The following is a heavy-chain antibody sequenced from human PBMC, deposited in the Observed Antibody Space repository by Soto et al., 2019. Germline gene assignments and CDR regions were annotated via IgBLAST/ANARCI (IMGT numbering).Heavy chain of an antibody. J-gene: IGHJ4*02. CDR1: GFTFSSYA. Sequence: EVQLLDSGGGLVQPGGSLRLSCAASGFTFSSYAMNWVRQAPGKGLEWVSVISGSGDSTYYADSVKGRFTISRDKSKNALYLQMNSLRAEDTAVYYCAGRVPGTYFDYWGQGTLVTVSS. CDR3: AGRVPGTYFDY. D-gene: IGHD6-13*01. V-gene: IGHV3-23*01. CDR2: ISGSGDST.